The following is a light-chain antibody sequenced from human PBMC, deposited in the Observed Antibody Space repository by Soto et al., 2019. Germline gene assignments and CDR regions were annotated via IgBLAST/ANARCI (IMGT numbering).Light chain of an antibody. Sequence: DIRMTQSPSSLSASVGDRVTITCRASQSISSYLNWYQQKPGKAPKLLIFAASSLQSGVPSRFSGSGSGTDFAFTISNLQPEDFATYFCQQSFSTPLTFGGGTKVDIK. CDR2: AAS. V-gene: IGKV1-39*01. CDR1: QSISSY. J-gene: IGKJ4*01. CDR3: QQSFSTPLT.